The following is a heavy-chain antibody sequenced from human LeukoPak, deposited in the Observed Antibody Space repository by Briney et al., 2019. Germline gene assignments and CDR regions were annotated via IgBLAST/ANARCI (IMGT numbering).Heavy chain of an antibody. CDR1: GGSFSGYY. Sequence: SETLSLTCAVYGGSFSGYYWSWLRQPPGKGLEWIGEINHSGSTNYNPSLKSRVTISVDTSKNQFSLKLSSVAAADTAVYYCAREYGSGRPFYYYYMDVWGEGTTVTVSS. CDR2: INHSGST. CDR3: AREYGSGRPFYYYYMDV. D-gene: IGHD3-10*01. J-gene: IGHJ6*03. V-gene: IGHV4-34*01.